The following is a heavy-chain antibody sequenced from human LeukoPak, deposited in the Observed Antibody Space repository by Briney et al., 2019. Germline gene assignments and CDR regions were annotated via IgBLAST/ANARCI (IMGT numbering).Heavy chain of an antibody. J-gene: IGHJ5*02. V-gene: IGHV1-18*01. Sequence: ASVKVSCKASGYTFTSYGISWVRQAPGQGLEWMGWISAYNGNTNYAQKLQVRVTMTTDTSTSTAYMELRSLRSDDTAVYYCARVNFGSGWINWFDPWGQGTLVTVSS. CDR3: ARVNFGSGWINWFDP. CDR2: ISAYNGNT. D-gene: IGHD6-19*01. CDR1: GYTFTSYG.